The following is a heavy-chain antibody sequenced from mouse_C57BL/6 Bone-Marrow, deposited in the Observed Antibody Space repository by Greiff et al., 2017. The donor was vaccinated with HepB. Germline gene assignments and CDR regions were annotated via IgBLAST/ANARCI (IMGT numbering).Heavy chain of an antibody. D-gene: IGHD1-1*01. CDR2: INPNNGGT. CDR1: GYTFTDYY. J-gene: IGHJ4*01. Sequence: EVQLQQSGPELVKPGASVKISCKASGYTFTDYYMNWVKQSHGKSLEWIGDINPNNGGTSYNQKFKGKATLTVDKSSSTAYMELRSLTSEDSAVYYCAREGSITTVSGAMDYWGQGTSVTVSS. V-gene: IGHV1-26*01. CDR3: AREGSITTVSGAMDY.